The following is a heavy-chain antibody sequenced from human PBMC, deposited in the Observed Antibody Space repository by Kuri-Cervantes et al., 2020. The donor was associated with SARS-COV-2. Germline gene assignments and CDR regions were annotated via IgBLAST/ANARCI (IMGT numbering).Heavy chain of an antibody. J-gene: IGHJ6*02. Sequence: LPVPIPGDSVSSNSAAWNWIRQSRSRGLEWLGRTLYRSKWYKDYAVAVKSRITITPATSKNQFSLQLDVVTPEYTAVYYCARDRDLAGGMDVWGQGTTVTVSS. V-gene: IGHV6-1*01. CDR2: TLYRSKWYK. D-gene: IGHD6-13*01. CDR1: GDSVSSNSAA. CDR3: ARDRDLAGGMDV.